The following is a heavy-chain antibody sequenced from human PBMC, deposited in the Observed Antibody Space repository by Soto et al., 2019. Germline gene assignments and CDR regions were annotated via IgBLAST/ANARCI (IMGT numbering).Heavy chain of an antibody. J-gene: IGHJ6*02. D-gene: IGHD4-4*01. CDR1: GGTFSSYA. Sequence: QVQLVQSGAEVTKPGSSVKVSCKASGGTFSSYAISWVRQAPGQGLEWMGGIIPIFGTANYEQKFQGRVTITEDEATSTAYMELSSVRSEDAVVYYCAREITGTTFVLQDDYGMDVWGQGTTVTVSS. CDR3: AREITGTTFVLQDDYGMDV. CDR2: IIPIFGTA. V-gene: IGHV1-69*01.